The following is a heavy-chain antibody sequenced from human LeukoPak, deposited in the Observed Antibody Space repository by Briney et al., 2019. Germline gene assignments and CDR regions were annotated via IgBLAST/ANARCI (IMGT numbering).Heavy chain of an antibody. D-gene: IGHD5-24*01. V-gene: IGHV3-48*01. Sequence: PGGSLRLSCAASGFTFSSYSMNWVRQAPGKGLEWVSYISSSSSTIYYADSVKGRFTISRDNAKNSLYLQMNSLRAEDTALYYCARGVEMAAIFSSVWGQGTLVTVSS. CDR1: GFTFSSYS. CDR2: ISSSSSTI. CDR3: ARGVEMAAIFSSV. J-gene: IGHJ4*02.